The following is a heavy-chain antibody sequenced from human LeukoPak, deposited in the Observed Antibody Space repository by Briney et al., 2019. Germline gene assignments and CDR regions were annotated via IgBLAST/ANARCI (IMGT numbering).Heavy chain of an antibody. D-gene: IGHD6-6*01. Sequence: SETLSLTCTVSGDSISDYYWSWIRQPPGKGLEWIGYIYYSGSTSYNPSLKSRVTISVDTSKNQFSLKLNSVTAADTAVYYCARGRSSSSSSYFDYWGQGTLVTVSS. CDR2: IYYSGST. J-gene: IGHJ4*02. CDR3: ARGRSSSSSSYFDY. V-gene: IGHV4-59*01. CDR1: GDSISDYY.